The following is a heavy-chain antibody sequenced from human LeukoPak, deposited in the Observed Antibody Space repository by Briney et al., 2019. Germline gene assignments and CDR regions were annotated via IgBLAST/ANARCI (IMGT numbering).Heavy chain of an antibody. CDR1: GYSISSGYY. D-gene: IGHD2-2*01. CDR3: ARLTRTFDY. CDR2: IYHSGST. J-gene: IGHJ4*02. Sequence: SETLSRTCAVSGYSISSGYYWGWIRQPPGKGLEWIGSIYHSGSTYYNPSLKSRVTISVDTSKNQFSLKLSSVTAADTAVYYCARLTRTFDYWGQGTLVTVSS. V-gene: IGHV4-38-2*01.